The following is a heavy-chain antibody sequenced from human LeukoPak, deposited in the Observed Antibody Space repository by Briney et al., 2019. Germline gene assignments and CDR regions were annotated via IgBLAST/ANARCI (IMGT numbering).Heavy chain of an antibody. CDR1: GFHFGSYG. Sequence: ASVKVSCRASGFHFGSYGITWVRQAPGQGLEWMGWISVNNGNTHYAQRFQDRLTMTTDTSTSTAYLEVRSLRYDDMATYYCQRITIFGVIIDFDYWGQGTLVTVSS. CDR3: QRITIFGVIIDFDY. V-gene: IGHV1-18*03. CDR2: ISVNNGNT. D-gene: IGHD3-3*01. J-gene: IGHJ4*02.